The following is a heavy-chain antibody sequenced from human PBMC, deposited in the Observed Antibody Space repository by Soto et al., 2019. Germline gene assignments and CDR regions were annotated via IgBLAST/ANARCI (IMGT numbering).Heavy chain of an antibody. D-gene: IGHD4-4*01. J-gene: IGHJ6*02. CDR1: GGNFSSYA. CDR2: ISYDGSNK. V-gene: IGHV3-30-3*01. Sequence: GGSLRLSCAASGGNFSSYAGHWVRQKPGKGLEWVAVISYDGSNKYYADSVKGRFTISRDNSKNTLYLQMNSLRAEDTAVYYCARDSLQDTYYYYYGMDVWGQGTTVTVSS. CDR3: ARDSLQDTYYYYYGMDV.